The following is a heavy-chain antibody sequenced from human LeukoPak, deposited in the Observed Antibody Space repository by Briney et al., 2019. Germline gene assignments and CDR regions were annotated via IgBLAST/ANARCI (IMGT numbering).Heavy chain of an antibody. J-gene: IGHJ2*01. Sequence: GGSLRLSCAASGFTFSSYTMSWVRQAPGKGLEWVSTITTSDGNTYYADSVKGRFTISRDNAKNSLYLQMNSLRAEDTAVYYCARDADSSGWYVIWYFDLWGRGTLVTVSS. D-gene: IGHD6-19*01. CDR3: ARDADSSGWYVIWYFDL. CDR1: GFTFSSYT. V-gene: IGHV3-21*04. CDR2: ITTSDGNT.